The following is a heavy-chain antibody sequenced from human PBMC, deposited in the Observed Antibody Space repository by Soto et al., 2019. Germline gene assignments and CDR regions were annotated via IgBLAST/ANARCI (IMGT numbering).Heavy chain of an antibody. CDR3: ATTGMGVTFYYYYYGMDV. V-gene: IGHV3-74*01. CDR1: GCTFSNYW. CDR2: INNDGSST. Sequence: PGGSLRLSCAASGCTFSNYWMHWVRQAQGKGLGWVSRINNDGSSTGYVDSVKGRFTISRDNSKNTLYLQMNSLRAEDTAVYYCATTGMGVTFYYYYYGMDVWGQGTTVTVSS. D-gene: IGHD1-26*01. J-gene: IGHJ6*02.